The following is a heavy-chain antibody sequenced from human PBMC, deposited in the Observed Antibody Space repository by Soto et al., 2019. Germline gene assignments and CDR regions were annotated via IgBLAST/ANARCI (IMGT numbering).Heavy chain of an antibody. Sequence: EVQLVESGGGLVKPGGSLRLSCAASGFTFSSYSMNWVRQAPGKGLEWVSSISSSSSYIYYADSVKGRFTISRDNAKNSLYLQMNSLRAEDTAVYYCARLNKLLLNLDWYFDLWGRGTLVTVSS. CDR3: ARLNKLLLNLDWYFDL. CDR2: ISSSSSYI. D-gene: IGHD2-15*01. J-gene: IGHJ2*01. CDR1: GFTFSSYS. V-gene: IGHV3-21*01.